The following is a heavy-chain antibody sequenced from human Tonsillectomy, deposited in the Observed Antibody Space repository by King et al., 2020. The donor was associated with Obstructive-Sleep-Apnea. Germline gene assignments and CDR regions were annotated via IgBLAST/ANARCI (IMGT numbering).Heavy chain of an antibody. D-gene: IGHD1-26*01. CDR1: GDSISSYY. V-gene: IGHV4-59*08. CDR3: ARNTEHYYYYGMDV. CDR2: SYYSGST. Sequence: VQLQESGPGLVKPSETLSLTCTVSGDSISSYYRCWIRQPQGKGLDLIGYSYYSGSTKYNLSLKSRVTISVDTSKNQFSLHLSSLTAADTAVYYCARNTEHYYYYGMDVWGQGTTVTVSS. J-gene: IGHJ6*02.